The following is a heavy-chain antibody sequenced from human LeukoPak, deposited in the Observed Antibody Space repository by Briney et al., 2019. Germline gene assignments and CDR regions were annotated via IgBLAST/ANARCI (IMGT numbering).Heavy chain of an antibody. J-gene: IGHJ5*02. CDR2: ITSKAYGGTT. V-gene: IGHV3-49*04. D-gene: IGHD2-15*01. Sequence: PGGSLRLSCTASGFTFGDYGMSWVRQAPGKGLERVGFITSKAYGGTTEYAASVKGRFTISRDDSESIADLQMNSLKTEDTAMYYCSRFIYCSGGSCCFDPWGQGTLVTVSS. CDR1: GFTFGDYG. CDR3: SRFIYCSGGSCCFDP.